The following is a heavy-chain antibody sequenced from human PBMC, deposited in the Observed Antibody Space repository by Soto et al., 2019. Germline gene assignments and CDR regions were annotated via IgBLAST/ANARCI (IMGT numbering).Heavy chain of an antibody. CDR1: GGSISSSSFY. CDR2: IYYSGST. D-gene: IGHD3-16*01. Sequence: QLQLQASGPGLVKPSETLSLTCTVSGGSISSSSFYWAWVRQPPGWGLEWIGTIYYSGSTYYNPSLKSRVTISVDTSKNQFSLKLSSVTAADTAVYYCARHAGGIGSAFDIWGQGTMVTVSA. V-gene: IGHV4-39*01. J-gene: IGHJ3*02. CDR3: ARHAGGIGSAFDI.